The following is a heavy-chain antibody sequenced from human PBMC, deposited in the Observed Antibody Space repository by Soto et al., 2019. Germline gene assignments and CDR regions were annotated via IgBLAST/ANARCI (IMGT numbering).Heavy chain of an antibody. CDR1: GGTFSSYA. D-gene: IGHD2-2*01. Sequence: QVQLVQSGAEVKKPGSSVKVSCKASGGTFSSYAISWVRQAPGQGLEWMGGIIPIPGTANYAQKFQGRVTITAEESTSTAYMELSSPRSEDTAVYYCARSQGSSTSLEIYYYYYYGMDVWGQGTTVTVSS. CDR2: IIPIPGTA. J-gene: IGHJ6*02. V-gene: IGHV1-69*01. CDR3: ARSQGSSTSLEIYYYYYYGMDV.